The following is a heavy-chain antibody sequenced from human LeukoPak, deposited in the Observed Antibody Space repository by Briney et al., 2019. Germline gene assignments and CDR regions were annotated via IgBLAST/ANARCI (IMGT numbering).Heavy chain of an antibody. CDR2: INPNSGGT. D-gene: IGHD6-13*01. CDR3: ARRAPTRYSSSWPPLRYKKKYYFDY. CDR1: GYTFTGYY. V-gene: IGHV1-2*06. J-gene: IGHJ4*02. Sequence: GASVKVSCKASGYTFTGYYMHWVRQAPGQGLEWMGRINPNSGGTNYAQKFQGRVTMTRDTSISTAYMELSSLRSEDTAVYYCARRAPTRYSSSWPPLRYKKKYYFDYWGQGTLVTVSS.